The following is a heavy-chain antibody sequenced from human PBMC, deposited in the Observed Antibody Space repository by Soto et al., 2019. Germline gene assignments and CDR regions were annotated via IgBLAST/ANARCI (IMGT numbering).Heavy chain of an antibody. CDR2: IDPSDSYT. J-gene: IGHJ6*02. D-gene: IGHD3-3*01. V-gene: IGHV5-10-1*01. CDR3: ASMHYDFWSGSYYGMDV. CDR1: GYSFTSCW. Sequence: PGESLKISCKGSGYSFTSCWISWVRQMPGKGLEWMGRIDPSDSYTNYSPSFQGHVTISADKSISTAYLQWSSLKASDTAMYYCASMHYDFWSGSYYGMDVWGQGTTVTVSS.